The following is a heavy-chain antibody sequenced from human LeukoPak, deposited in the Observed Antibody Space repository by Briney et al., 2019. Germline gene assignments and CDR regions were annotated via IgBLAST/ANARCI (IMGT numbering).Heavy chain of an antibody. Sequence: SETLSLTCTVSGGSISSYYWSWIRQPPGKGLEWIGYIYYSGSTNYNPSLKSRVTISVDTSKNQFSLKLSSVTAADTAVYYCAGVYGGNPGAFDIWGQGTMGTVSS. J-gene: IGHJ3*02. CDR3: AGVYGGNPGAFDI. CDR2: IYYSGST. V-gene: IGHV4-59*01. CDR1: GGSISSYY. D-gene: IGHD4-23*01.